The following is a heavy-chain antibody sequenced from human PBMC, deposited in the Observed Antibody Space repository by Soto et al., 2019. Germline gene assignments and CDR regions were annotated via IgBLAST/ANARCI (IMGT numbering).Heavy chain of an antibody. D-gene: IGHD1-26*01. CDR3: ATPGNQDVWDRYYYYSMDV. CDR2: IYSGGST. CDR1: GFTVSSNY. Sequence: SLRLSCASSGFTVSSNYMSWVRQAPGKGLEWVSVIYSGGSTYYADSVKGRFTISRDNSKNTLYLQMNSLRAEDTAVYYCATPGNQDVWDRYYYYSMDVWGQGTTVTVSS. V-gene: IGHV3-53*01. J-gene: IGHJ6*02.